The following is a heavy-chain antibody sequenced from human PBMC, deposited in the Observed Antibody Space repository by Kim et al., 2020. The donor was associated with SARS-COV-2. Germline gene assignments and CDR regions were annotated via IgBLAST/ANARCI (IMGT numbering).Heavy chain of an antibody. Sequence: YAAPVKGRFNISRDDSKNTLYLQMNSLKTEDTAVYYCTTQLRYFDWLLFDYWGQGTLVTVSS. D-gene: IGHD3-9*01. CDR3: TTQLRYFDWLLFDY. V-gene: IGHV3-15*01. J-gene: IGHJ4*02.